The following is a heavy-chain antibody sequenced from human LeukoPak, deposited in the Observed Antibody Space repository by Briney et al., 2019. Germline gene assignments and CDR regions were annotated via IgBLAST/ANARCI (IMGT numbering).Heavy chain of an antibody. J-gene: IGHJ4*02. D-gene: IGHD4-17*01. CDR3: ARVDYADYAPNFDY. CDR2: ISSSGTYM. CDR1: GFTFSSYS. V-gene: IGHV3-21*06. Sequence: GGSLRLSCAVSGFTFSSYSMNWVSQAPGKGLEWASSISSSGTYMFYADSVKGRCTISRDNAKNSLYLQINSLRADDTAVYYCARVDYADYAPNFDYWGQGTLVTVSS.